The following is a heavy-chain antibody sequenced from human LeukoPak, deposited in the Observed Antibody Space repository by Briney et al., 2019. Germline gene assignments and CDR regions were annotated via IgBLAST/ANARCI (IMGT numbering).Heavy chain of an antibody. CDR1: GFTFSSYG. V-gene: IGHV3-30*02. CDR2: IRYDGSNK. J-gene: IGHJ3*02. CDR3: ARDPDYGDLDGAFDI. Sequence: PGGSLRLSCAASGFTFSSYGMHWVRQAPGKGLEWVAFIRYDGSNKYYADSVKGRFTISRDNSKNTLYLQMNSLRAEDTAVYYCARDPDYGDLDGAFDIWGQGTMVTVSS. D-gene: IGHD4-17*01.